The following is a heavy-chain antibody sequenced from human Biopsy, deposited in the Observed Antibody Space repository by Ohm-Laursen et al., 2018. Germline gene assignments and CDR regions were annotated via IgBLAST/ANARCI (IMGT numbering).Heavy chain of an antibody. Sequence: SDTLSLTCTLSGASVGSHFLTWIRQPPGKGLQWIGSISNSGTTKSSPSLKSRVNISLHTSKNQLSLKLTSVTAADTAVYYCARLSTLFGVADFTDDWGQGTLVTVSS. CDR1: GASVGSHF. J-gene: IGHJ4*02. V-gene: IGHV4-59*08. D-gene: IGHD3-3*01. CDR3: ARLSTLFGVADFTDD. CDR2: ISNSGTT.